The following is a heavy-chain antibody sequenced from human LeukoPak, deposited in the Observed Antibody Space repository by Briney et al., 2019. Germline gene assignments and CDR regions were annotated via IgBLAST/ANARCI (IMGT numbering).Heavy chain of an antibody. V-gene: IGHV4-39*01. D-gene: IGHD3-10*01. Sequence: MPSETLSLTCTVSGASIRSSSYYWGWIRQPPGKGLEWIGNIYYSGSTYYNPSLKSRVTISVDTSKNQFSLRLYSVTAADAAVYYCARLSLLLWFGELRYKWFDPWGQGTLVTVSS. J-gene: IGHJ5*02. CDR3: ARLSLLLWFGELRYKWFDP. CDR1: GASIRSSSYY. CDR2: IYYSGST.